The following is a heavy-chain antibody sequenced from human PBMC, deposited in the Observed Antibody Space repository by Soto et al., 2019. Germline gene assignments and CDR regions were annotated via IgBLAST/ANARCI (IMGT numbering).Heavy chain of an antibody. V-gene: IGHV3-23*01. J-gene: IGHJ4*02. Sequence: EVQLLESGGGLVQPGGSLRLSCAASGFTFSSYAMSWVRQAPGKGLEWVSAISGSGGTTYNADSVKGRFTISRDNSKNTLYLQMDSLRAEDTAVYYCAKFFVGTGGSSGWPWYFDHWGQGTLVTVSS. CDR1: GFTFSSYA. CDR3: AKFFVGTGGSSGWPWYFDH. D-gene: IGHD6-25*01. CDR2: ISGSGGTT.